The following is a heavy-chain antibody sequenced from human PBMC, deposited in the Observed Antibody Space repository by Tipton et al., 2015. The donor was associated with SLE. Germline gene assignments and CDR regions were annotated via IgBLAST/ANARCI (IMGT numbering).Heavy chain of an antibody. D-gene: IGHD3-3*01. CDR3: ARRITIFGVVTRYSWFDP. V-gene: IGHV4-61*09. Sequence: TLSLTCTVSGGSISSSSYYWSWIRQPAGKGLEWIGHIYTSGSTNYNPSLKSRVTISVDTSKNQFSLKLSSVTAADTAVYYCARRITIFGVVTRYSWFDPWGQGTLVTVSS. CDR1: GGSISSSSYY. J-gene: IGHJ5*02. CDR2: IYTSGST.